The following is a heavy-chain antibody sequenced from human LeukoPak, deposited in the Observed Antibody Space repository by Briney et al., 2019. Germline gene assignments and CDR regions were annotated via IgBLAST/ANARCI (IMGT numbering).Heavy chain of an antibody. D-gene: IGHD2-21*02. CDR2: ISSSYNYT. CDR3: ARADGGDIDY. CDR1: GFTFSTYS. Sequence: GGSLRLSCAASGFTFSTYSMNWVRQAQGKGLEWVSSISSSYNYTYYAESLKVRLTISRDNAKNALYLQMSSLRAEDTAVYYCARADGGDIDYWGQGTLVTVSS. V-gene: IGHV3-21*01. J-gene: IGHJ4*02.